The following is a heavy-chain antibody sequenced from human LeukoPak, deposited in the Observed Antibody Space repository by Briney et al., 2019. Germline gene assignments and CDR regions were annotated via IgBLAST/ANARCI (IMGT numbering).Heavy chain of an antibody. CDR1: GFIFSTYD. D-gene: IGHD2-21*01. CDR2: VWNDDRTK. Sequence: PGGSLRLSCAASGFIFSTYDMHWVRQAPGEGLEWVAFVWNDDRTKYYADSVKGRFTISRDNAKNSLYLQMNSLRAEDTAVYYCARGSYSLDYWGQGTLVTVSS. V-gene: IGHV3-33*01. CDR3: ARGSYSLDY. J-gene: IGHJ4*02.